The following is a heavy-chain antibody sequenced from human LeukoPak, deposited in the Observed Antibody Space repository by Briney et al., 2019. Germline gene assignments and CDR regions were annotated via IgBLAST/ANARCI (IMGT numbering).Heavy chain of an antibody. CDR1: GFTVSSNY. D-gene: IGHD6-19*01. Sequence: GGSLRLSCAASGFTVSSNYMSWVRQAPGKELEWVSVIYSGGSTYYADSVKGRFTISRDNSKNTLYIQMNSLRAEDTAVYYCARRSIGWYYFDYWGQGTLVTVSS. V-gene: IGHV3-66*01. CDR3: ARRSIGWYYFDY. J-gene: IGHJ4*02. CDR2: IYSGGST.